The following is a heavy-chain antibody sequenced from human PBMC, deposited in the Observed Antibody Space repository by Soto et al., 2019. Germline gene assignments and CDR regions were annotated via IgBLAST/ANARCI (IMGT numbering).Heavy chain of an antibody. V-gene: IGHV3-23*01. D-gene: IGHD2-2*01. CDR3: AKVQVSVVPAAMANWFDP. Sequence: GVSLRLSCAASGFTFSSYAMSWVRQAPGKGLEWVSAISGSGVSTYYADSVKGRFTISRDNSKNTLYLQMNSLRAEDTAVYYCAKVQVSVVPAAMANWFDPWGQGTLVTVSS. CDR1: GFTFSSYA. CDR2: ISGSGVST. J-gene: IGHJ5*02.